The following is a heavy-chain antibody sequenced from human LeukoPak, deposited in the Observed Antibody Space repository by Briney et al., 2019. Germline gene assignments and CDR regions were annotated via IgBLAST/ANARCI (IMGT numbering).Heavy chain of an antibody. V-gene: IGHV3-7*01. CDR3: ARSPAIATVDS. J-gene: IGHJ4*02. D-gene: IGHD2-21*01. CDR2: INHDGSET. CDR1: GFTFRIYW. Sequence: GGSLRLSCAASGFTFRIYWMSWVRQAPGKGLEWVANINHDGSETYYVDSVEGRFTISRDNAKNSLYLQLNSLRADDTAVYYCARSPAIATVDSWGQGTLATAS.